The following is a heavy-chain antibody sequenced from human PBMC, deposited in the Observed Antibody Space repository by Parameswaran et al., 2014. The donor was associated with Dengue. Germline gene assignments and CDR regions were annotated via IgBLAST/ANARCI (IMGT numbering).Heavy chain of an antibody. J-gene: IGHJ4*02. Sequence: ASETLSLTCAVYGGSFSGYYWSWIRQPPGKGLEWIGEINHSGSTNYNPSLKSRVTISVDTSKNQFSLKLSSVTAADTAVYYCAGHGIFFDYWGQGTLVTVSS. D-gene: IGHD2-15*01. CDR2: INHSGST. CDR1: GGSFSGYY. CDR3: AGHGIFFDY. V-gene: IGHV4-34*01.